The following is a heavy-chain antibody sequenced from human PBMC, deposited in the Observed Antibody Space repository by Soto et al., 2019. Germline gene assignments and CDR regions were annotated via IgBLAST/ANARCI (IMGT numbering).Heavy chain of an antibody. D-gene: IGHD1-1*01. CDR1: GFTFKSYG. CDR3: AKEGLYKTLDY. CDR2: ISYDGNNK. J-gene: IGHJ4*02. V-gene: IGHV3-30*18. Sequence: GGSMRLSCAASGFTFKSYGMHWVRQAPGKGLEWVAVISYDGNNKYYADSVKGRFTISRDIPKNTLYLQLNSLRAEDTAVYYCAKEGLYKTLDYWGQGTLVTVSS.